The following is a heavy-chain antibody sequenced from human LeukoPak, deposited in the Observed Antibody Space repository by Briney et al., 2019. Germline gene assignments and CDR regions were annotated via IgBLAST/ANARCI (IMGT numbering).Heavy chain of an antibody. V-gene: IGHV3-30*04. CDR3: ARGHVLLWCGEAPRFDY. Sequence: QPGGSLRLSCAASGFTFSSYAMHWVRQAPGKGLEWVAVISYDGSNKYYADSVKRRFTISRDNSKNTLYLQMNSLRAADTAVYYCARGHVLLWCGEAPRFDYWGQGTPVTVSS. D-gene: IGHD3-10*01. CDR1: GFTFSSYA. CDR2: ISYDGSNK. J-gene: IGHJ4*02.